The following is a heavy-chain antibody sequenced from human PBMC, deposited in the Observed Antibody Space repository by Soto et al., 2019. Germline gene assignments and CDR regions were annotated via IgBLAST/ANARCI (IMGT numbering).Heavy chain of an antibody. CDR3: ARDWHYYDSSGYPGDY. CDR2: IWYDGSNK. D-gene: IGHD3-22*01. CDR1: GFTFSSYG. Sequence: SLRLSCAASGFTFSSYGMHWVRQAPGKGLEWVAVIWYDGSNKYYADSVKGRFTISRDNSKNTLYLQMNSLRAEDTAVYYCARDWHYYDSSGYPGDYWGQGTLVTVSS. V-gene: IGHV3-33*01. J-gene: IGHJ4*02.